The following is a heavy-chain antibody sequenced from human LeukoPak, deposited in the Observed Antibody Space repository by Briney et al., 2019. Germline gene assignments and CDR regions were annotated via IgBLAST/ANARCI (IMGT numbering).Heavy chain of an antibody. D-gene: IGHD2-8*01. V-gene: IGHV1-2*02. CDR2: INPKSGDT. J-gene: IGHJ5*02. CDR1: GYTFTGYD. CDR3: ANPNGAYYNWLDP. Sequence: ASVMLSCKASGYTFTGYDMHWVRQAPGQGLEWMGWINPKSGDTNYAQKFQDRVTLTRDTSISTAYLELTNLRGDDTAIYYCANPNGAYYNWLDPWGQGTLVTVSS.